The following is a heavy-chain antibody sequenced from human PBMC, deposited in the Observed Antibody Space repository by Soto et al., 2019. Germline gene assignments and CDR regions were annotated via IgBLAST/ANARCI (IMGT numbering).Heavy chain of an antibody. J-gene: IGHJ5*02. CDR3: ARGNSSGWTNWSDP. CDR1: GFTFSSYS. V-gene: IGHV3-21*01. CDR2: ISSSSSYI. Sequence: GGSLRLSCAASGFTFSSYSMNWVRQAPGKGLEWVSSISSSSSYIYYADSVKGRFTISRDNAKNSLYLQMNSLRAEDTAVYYCARGNSSGWTNWSDPWGQGTLVTVSS. D-gene: IGHD6-19*01.